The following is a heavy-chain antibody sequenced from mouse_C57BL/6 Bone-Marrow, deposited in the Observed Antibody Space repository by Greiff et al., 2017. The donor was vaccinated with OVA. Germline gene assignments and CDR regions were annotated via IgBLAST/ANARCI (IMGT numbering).Heavy chain of an antibody. V-gene: IGHV1-64*01. D-gene: IGHD2-1*01. Sequence: QVQLQQPGAELVKPGASVKLSCKASGYTFTSYWMHWVKQRPGQGLEWIGMIHPNSSSTNYNEKFKSKATLTVDKSSSTAYMQLSSLTSEDSAVYYCARLYGNYFTIVYFDVWGTGTTVTVSS. CDR2: IHPNSSST. CDR3: ARLYGNYFTIVYFDV. CDR1: GYTFTSYW. J-gene: IGHJ1*03.